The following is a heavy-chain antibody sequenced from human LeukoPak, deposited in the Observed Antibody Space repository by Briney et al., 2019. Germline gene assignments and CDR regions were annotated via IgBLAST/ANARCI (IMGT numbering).Heavy chain of an antibody. CDR1: TFTFSSYS. V-gene: IGHV3-48*04. J-gene: IGHJ4*02. CDR3: ASSRCTSDNCYGGIDN. Sequence: GGSLRLSCTASTFTFSSYSMNWVRQAPGKGLEWVSDISGGSSKIYYADSVKGRFTISRDNAKNSLYLQMNTLRAEDTAVYYCASSRCTSDNCYGGIDNWGQGTLVTVSS. D-gene: IGHD1-1*01. CDR2: ISGGSSKI.